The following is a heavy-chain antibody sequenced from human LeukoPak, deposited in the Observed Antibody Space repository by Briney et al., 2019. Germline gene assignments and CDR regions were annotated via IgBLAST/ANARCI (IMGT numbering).Heavy chain of an antibody. CDR3: ARVVPAAGYYFDY. CDR2: IYSGGST. D-gene: IGHD2-2*01. V-gene: IGHV3-53*01. CDR1: GFTVSSNY. Sequence: GGSLRLSCAASGFTVSSNYMSWVRQAPGKGLEWVSVIYSGGSTYYADSVKGRFTISKDNSKNTLYLQMNSLRAEDTAVYYCARVVPAAGYYFDYWGQGTLVTVSS. J-gene: IGHJ4*02.